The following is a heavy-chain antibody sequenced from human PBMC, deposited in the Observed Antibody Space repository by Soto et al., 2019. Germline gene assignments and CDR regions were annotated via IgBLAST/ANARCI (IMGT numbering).Heavy chain of an antibody. D-gene: IGHD3-3*02. CDR1: GFTFSTYA. J-gene: IGHJ4*02. Sequence: GESLRLSCATSGFTFSTYAMSWVRQAPGKGLEWVSAISGSGGGTYYADSVKGRFTISRDNSKNTVYLQMSSLRAEDTAVYYCAKPSYIFGVVITGAFDYWGQGTLVTVSS. CDR2: ISGSGGGT. V-gene: IGHV3-23*01. CDR3: AKPSYIFGVVITGAFDY.